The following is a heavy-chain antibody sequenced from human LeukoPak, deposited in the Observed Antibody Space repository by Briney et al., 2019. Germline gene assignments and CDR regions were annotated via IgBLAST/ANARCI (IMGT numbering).Heavy chain of an antibody. CDR3: ARDGDTAMVSFDY. D-gene: IGHD5-18*01. CDR1: GFTFTSSA. CDR2: IIPIFGTA. J-gene: IGHJ4*02. Sequence: ASVTVSCKASGFTFTSSAVQWVRQAPGQGLEWMGGIIPIFGTANYAQKFQGRVTITADESTSTAYMELSSLRSEDTAVYYCARDGDTAMVSFDYWGQGTLVTVSS. V-gene: IGHV1-69*13.